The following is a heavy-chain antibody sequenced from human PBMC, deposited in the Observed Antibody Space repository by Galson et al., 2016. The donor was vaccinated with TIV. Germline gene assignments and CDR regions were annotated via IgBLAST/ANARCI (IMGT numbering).Heavy chain of an antibody. J-gene: IGHJ3*01. Sequence: SLRLSCAASGFTFSTYAMNWVRQAPGKGLEWVSGIVGTGGTTYYADSVKGRFTISRDNSKNTLYLQMNSLRAEDTAVYYCAKRKNYGGDAFDLWGQGTLGSVSS. CDR3: AKRKNYGGDAFDL. D-gene: IGHD4-23*01. CDR1: GFTFSTYA. CDR2: IVGTGGTT. V-gene: IGHV3-23*01.